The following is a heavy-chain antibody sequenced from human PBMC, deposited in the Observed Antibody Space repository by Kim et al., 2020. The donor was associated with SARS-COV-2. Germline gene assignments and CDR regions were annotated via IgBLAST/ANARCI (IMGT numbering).Heavy chain of an antibody. V-gene: IGHV1-46*01. Sequence: ASVKVSCKASGYTFTSYYMHWVRQAPGQGLEWMGIINPSGGSTSYAQKFQGRVTMTRDTSTSTVYMELSSLRSEDTAVYYCAVDSSGPGGLDYWGQGTLVTVSS. J-gene: IGHJ4*02. CDR3: AVDSSGPGGLDY. D-gene: IGHD6-19*01. CDR2: INPSGGST. CDR1: GYTFTSYY.